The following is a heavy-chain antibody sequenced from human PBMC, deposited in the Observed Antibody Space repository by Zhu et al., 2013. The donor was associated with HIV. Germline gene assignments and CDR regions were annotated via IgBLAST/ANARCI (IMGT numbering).Heavy chain of an antibody. Sequence: QVQLVQSGAEVKKPGASVKVSCKASGYTFTSYGISWVRQAPGQGLEWMGWISAYNGNTNYAQKLQGRVTMTTDTSTSTAYMELRSLRSDDTAVYYCARLKGEYCSGGSCTPSGYYYYGMDVWGQGTTVTVSS. V-gene: IGHV1-18*01. CDR3: ARLKGEYCSGGSCTPSGYYYYGMDV. D-gene: IGHD2-15*01. J-gene: IGHJ6*02. CDR1: GYTFTSYG. CDR2: ISAYNGNT.